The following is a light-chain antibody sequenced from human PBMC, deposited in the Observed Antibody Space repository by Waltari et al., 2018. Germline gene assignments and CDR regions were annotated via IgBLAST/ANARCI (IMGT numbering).Light chain of an antibody. Sequence: QAGLTQPPSVSKGLRQTATLTCTGNSNNVGNQGAAWLQRHQGHPPKLLSYSNNNRPSGISERLSASRSGNTASLTITGLQPEDEADYYCSAWDSSLSAWVFGRGTKLTVL. J-gene: IGLJ3*02. CDR2: SNN. CDR1: SNNVGNQG. V-gene: IGLV10-54*01. CDR3: SAWDSSLSAWV.